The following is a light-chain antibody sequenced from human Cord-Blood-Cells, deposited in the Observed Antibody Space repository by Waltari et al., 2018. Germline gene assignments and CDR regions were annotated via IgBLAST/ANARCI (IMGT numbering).Light chain of an antibody. CDR1: SSAVGGYTY. V-gene: IGLV2-8*01. Sequence: QSALTQPPPASGSPGPSVTLSCPGPSSAVGGYTYASWYQQHPGKAPKLMIYEVSKRPSGVPDRFSGSKSCNTASLTVSGLQAEDEADYYCSSYAGSNNLVFGGGTKLTVL. CDR2: EVS. CDR3: SSYAGSNNLV. J-gene: IGLJ3*02.